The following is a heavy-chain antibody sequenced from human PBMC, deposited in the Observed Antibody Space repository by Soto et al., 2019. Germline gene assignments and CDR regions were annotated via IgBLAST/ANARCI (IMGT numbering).Heavy chain of an antibody. D-gene: IGHD3-22*01. V-gene: IGHV3-11*06. J-gene: IGHJ4*02. CDR1: GASISKSRYY. CDR3: ARVPPPNYYDSSGYSDY. CDR2: ISSSSSYT. Sequence: LSLTCTVSGASISKSRYYWGWIRQAPGKGLEWVSYISSSSSYTNYADSVKGRFTISRDNAKNSLYLQMNSLRAEDTAVYYCARVPPPNYYDSSGYSDYWGQGTLVTVSS.